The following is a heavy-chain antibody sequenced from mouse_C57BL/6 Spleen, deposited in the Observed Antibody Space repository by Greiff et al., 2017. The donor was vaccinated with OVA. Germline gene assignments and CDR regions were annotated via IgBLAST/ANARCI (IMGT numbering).Heavy chain of an antibody. CDR3: ARRGTTVVATGYFDY. Sequence: QVQLKESGPELVKPGASVKLSCKASGYTFTSYDINWVKQRPGQGLEWIGWIYPRDGSTKYNEKFKGKATLTVDTSSSTAYMELHSLTSEDSAVYFCARRGTTVVATGYFDYWGQGTTLTVSS. CDR2: IYPRDGST. J-gene: IGHJ2*01. V-gene: IGHV1-85*01. D-gene: IGHD1-1*01. CDR1: GYTFTSYD.